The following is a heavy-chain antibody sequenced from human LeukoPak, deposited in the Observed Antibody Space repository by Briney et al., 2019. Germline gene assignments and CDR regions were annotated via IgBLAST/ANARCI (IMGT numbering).Heavy chain of an antibody. CDR2: ISGSGGST. CDR1: GFTFSSYA. J-gene: IGHJ4*02. V-gene: IGHV3-23*01. CDR3: AKDPVVPAAARGYFDY. Sequence: GGSLRLSCAASGFTFSSYAMSWVRQAPGKGLEWVSAISGSGGSTYYADSVKGRFTISRDNSKNTLYLQMNSLRAEDTAVYYCAKDPVVPAAARGYFDYWGQGTLVTVSS. D-gene: IGHD2-2*01.